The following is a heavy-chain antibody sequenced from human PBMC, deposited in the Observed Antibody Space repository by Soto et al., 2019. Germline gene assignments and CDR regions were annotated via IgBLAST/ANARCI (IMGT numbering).Heavy chain of an antibody. J-gene: IGHJ4*02. V-gene: IGHV1-18*04. CDR3: ARDYYYDSSGYTPSPDY. CDR1: GYTFTSYG. D-gene: IGHD3-22*01. Sequence: AAVKVSCKASGYTFTSYGISWVRQAPGQGLEWMGWISAYNGNTNYAQKLQGRVTMTTDTSTSTAYMELRNLRSDDTAVYYCARDYYYDSSGYTPSPDYWGQGTLVTVSS. CDR2: ISAYNGNT.